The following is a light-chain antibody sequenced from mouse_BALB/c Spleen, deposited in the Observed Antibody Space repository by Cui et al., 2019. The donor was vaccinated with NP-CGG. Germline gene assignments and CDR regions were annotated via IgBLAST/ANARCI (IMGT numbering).Light chain of an antibody. J-gene: IGLJ1*01. Sequence: QAVVTQESALTTSPGETVTRTLLPITGPVTNNNYANWDQEKPDHLFTCLMGGINNRPPGVPANFSGSLIGDKAALTITGAQTEDEAIYFCALWYSNHWVFGGGTKLTVL. CDR3: ALWYSNHWV. V-gene: IGLV1*01. CDR1: TGPVTNNNY. CDR2: GIN.